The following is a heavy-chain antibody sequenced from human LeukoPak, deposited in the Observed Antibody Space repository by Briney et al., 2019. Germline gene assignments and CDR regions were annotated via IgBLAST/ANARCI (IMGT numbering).Heavy chain of an antibody. CDR1: GFIFSSSA. CDR3: AKVSRESSGHFPYYYYYHYGLDV. D-gene: IGHD3-22*01. V-gene: IGHV3-23*01. CDR2: ISGGGDDT. Sequence: GGSLRLSCAVSGFIFSSSAMSWVRQAPGKGLEWVSAISGGGDDTSYADSARGRFTVSRDNSMNTLYLQMNSLRAEDTAVYYCAKVSRESSGHFPYYYYYHYGLDVWGQGTTVTASS. J-gene: IGHJ6*02.